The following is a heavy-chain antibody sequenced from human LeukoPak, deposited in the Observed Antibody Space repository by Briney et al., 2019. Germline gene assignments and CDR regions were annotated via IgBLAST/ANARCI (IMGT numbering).Heavy chain of an antibody. Sequence: PSETLSLTCAVYGGSFSGYYWSWICQPPGKGLEWIGEINHSGSTNYNPSLKSRVTMSVDTSKNQFSLKLSSVTAADTAVYYCARGYGYSYIDYWGQGTLVTVSS. CDR1: GGSFSGYY. CDR2: INHSGST. D-gene: IGHD5-18*01. V-gene: IGHV4-34*01. CDR3: ARGYGYSYIDY. J-gene: IGHJ4*02.